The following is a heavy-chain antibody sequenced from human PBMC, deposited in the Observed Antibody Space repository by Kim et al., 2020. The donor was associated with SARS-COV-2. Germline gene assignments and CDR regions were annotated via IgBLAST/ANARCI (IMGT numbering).Heavy chain of an antibody. V-gene: IGHV3-11*01. Sequence: YSAASVKGRSTHSRVHAKNPLYLQMNSLRAADTAVYYCARIYDGGDYWGQGTLVTVSS. D-gene: IGHD5-12*01. CDR3: ARIYDGGDY. J-gene: IGHJ4*02.